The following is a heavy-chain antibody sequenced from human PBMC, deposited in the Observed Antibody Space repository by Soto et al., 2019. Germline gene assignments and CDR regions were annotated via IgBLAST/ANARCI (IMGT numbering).Heavy chain of an antibody. CDR3: ARGFWGPTYYYGMDV. CDR1: GYTFTSYF. J-gene: IGHJ6*02. D-gene: IGHD7-27*01. V-gene: IGHV1-46*01. Sequence: QVQLVQSGAEVKKPGASVNVACKASGYTFTSYFMHWVRQAPGQGLEWMGIIDPSDGSTTYAQRFQGRVTMTRDKSTSTVYMDLSSLRSDDTALCYCARGFWGPTYYYGMDVWGRGTTVIVSS. CDR2: IDPSDGST.